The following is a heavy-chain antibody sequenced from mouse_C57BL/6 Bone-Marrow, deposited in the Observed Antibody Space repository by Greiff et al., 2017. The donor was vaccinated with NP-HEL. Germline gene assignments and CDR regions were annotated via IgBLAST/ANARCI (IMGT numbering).Heavy chain of an antibody. V-gene: IGHV5-6*01. D-gene: IGHD2-4*01. CDR3: ARLGYYDYGYAMDY. Sequence: EVQGVESGGDLVKPGGSLKLSCAASGFTFSSYGMSWVRQTPDKRLEWVATISSGGSYTYYPDSVKGQFTISRDNAKNTLYLQMSSLKAEDTAMYYCARLGYYDYGYAMDYGGQGTSVTVSS. J-gene: IGHJ4*01. CDR1: GFTFSSYG. CDR2: ISSGGSYT.